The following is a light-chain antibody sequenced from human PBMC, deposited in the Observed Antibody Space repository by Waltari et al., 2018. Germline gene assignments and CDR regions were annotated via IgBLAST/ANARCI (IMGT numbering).Light chain of an antibody. CDR1: SSDVGGYNY. CDR2: DVA. Sequence: QSALTQPVSVSGSPGQSITISCTGTSSDVGGYNYVAWYQQHPNKAPKVIIYDVANRPFGVSNPFSGSKSGSTASLTISGLQTEDEAYYYCSSYTTRSILLFGGGTKVTVL. CDR3: SSYTTRSILL. J-gene: IGLJ2*01. V-gene: IGLV2-14*03.